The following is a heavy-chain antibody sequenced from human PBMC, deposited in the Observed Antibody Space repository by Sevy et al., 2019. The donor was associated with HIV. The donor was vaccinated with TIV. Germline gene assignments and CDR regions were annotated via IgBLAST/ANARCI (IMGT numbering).Heavy chain of an antibody. CDR1: GFTFSAYN. CDR3: ARSIGEGPLRFLECLLPGDY. Sequence: GGSLRLSCAASGFTFSAYNMIWVRRAPGKGLEWVSCRSSSSDYKDYADSMKGRFTISRDNAKNSLSLQMDSLRAEDTAVYYCARSIGEGPLRFLECLLPGDYWGQGTLVTVSS. D-gene: IGHD3-3*01. CDR2: RSSSSDYK. V-gene: IGHV3-21*01. J-gene: IGHJ4*02.